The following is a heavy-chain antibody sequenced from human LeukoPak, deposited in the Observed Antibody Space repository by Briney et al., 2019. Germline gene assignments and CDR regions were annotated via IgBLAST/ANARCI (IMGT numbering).Heavy chain of an antibody. D-gene: IGHD3-16*02. V-gene: IGHV4-31*03. J-gene: IGHJ4*02. CDR3: GRSGGIMIAFGGVIGVFDY. Sequence: PSETLSLTCTVSGGSISSGGYYWSWIRQHPGKGLEWIGYIYYSGSTYYNLSLKSRVTISVDTSKNQFSLKLSSVTAADTACNYGGRSGGIMIAFGGVIGVFDYWGQGTLVTVSS. CDR2: IYYSGST. CDR1: GGSISSGGYY.